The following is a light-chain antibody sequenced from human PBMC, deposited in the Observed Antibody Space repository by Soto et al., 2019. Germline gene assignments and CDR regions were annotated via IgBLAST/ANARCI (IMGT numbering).Light chain of an antibody. CDR1: SSNIGAGYD. Sequence: QSVLTQPPSVSGAPGQRVTISCTGSSSNIGAGYDVHWYQQLPGTAPKLLIYGNSNRPSGVPDRFSGSKSGTSASLAITGLQAEDEADYYCQSYDSSLSGLLGGGTKLTVL. V-gene: IGLV1-40*01. CDR2: GNS. CDR3: QSYDSSLSGL. J-gene: IGLJ2*01.